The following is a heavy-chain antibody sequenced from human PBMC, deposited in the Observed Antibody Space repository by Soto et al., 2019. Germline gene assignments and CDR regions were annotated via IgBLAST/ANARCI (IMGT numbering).Heavy chain of an antibody. CDR2: ISSSSSTI. CDR3: ARDPGSGYYDL. V-gene: IGHV3-48*01. J-gene: IGHJ2*01. D-gene: IGHD3-22*01. Sequence: GGSLRLSCAASAFTFSSYSINWVRQAPGKGLEWVSYISSSSSTIYFADSVKGRFTISRDNAKNSLYLQMNSLRAEDTAVYYCARDPGSGYYDLWGRGTLVTVSS. CDR1: AFTFSSYS.